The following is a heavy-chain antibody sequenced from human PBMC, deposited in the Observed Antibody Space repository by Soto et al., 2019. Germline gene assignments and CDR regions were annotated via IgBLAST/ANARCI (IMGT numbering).Heavy chain of an antibody. CDR3: ARGPYCTNGACYPFDY. V-gene: IGHV4-34*01. Sequence: PSETLSLTCAVYGGSFSGYYWSWIRQPPGKGLEWIGEINHSGSTNYNPSLKSRVTISVDTSKNQFSLKLSSVTAADTAVYYCARGPYCTNGACYPFDYWGQGTLVTVSS. CDR1: GGSFSGYY. D-gene: IGHD2-8*01. J-gene: IGHJ4*02. CDR2: INHSGST.